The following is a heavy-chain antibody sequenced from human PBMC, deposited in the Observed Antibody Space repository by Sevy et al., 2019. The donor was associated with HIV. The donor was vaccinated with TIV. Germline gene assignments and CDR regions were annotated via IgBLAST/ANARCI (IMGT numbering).Heavy chain of an antibody. D-gene: IGHD6-19*01. J-gene: IGHJ4*02. CDR1: GFTFSSYA. Sequence: GGSLRLSCAASGFTFSSYAMSWVRQAPGKGLEWVSAISGSGGSTYYADSLKGRFTISGDNSKNTLYLQMNSLRAEDTAVYYCAKDLLVSVAGTYRYWGQGTLVTVSS. CDR2: ISGSGGST. V-gene: IGHV3-23*01. CDR3: AKDLLVSVAGTYRY.